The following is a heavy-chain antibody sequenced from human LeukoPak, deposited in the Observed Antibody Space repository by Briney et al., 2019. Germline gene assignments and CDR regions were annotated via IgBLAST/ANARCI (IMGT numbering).Heavy chain of an antibody. J-gene: IGHJ4*02. Sequence: GASVKVSCKASGYTFTGYYMHWVRQAPGQGLEWMGWINPNSGGTNYAQKFQGRVTMTRDTSISTAYMELSRLRSDDTAVYYCARGCSSTSCCLDYWGQGTLVTVSS. V-gene: IGHV1-2*02. D-gene: IGHD2-2*01. CDR3: ARGCSSTSCCLDY. CDR1: GYTFTGYY. CDR2: INPNSGGT.